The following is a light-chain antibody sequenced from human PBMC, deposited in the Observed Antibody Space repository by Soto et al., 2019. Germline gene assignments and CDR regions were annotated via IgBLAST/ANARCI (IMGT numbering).Light chain of an antibody. CDR2: EVS. CDR1: SSDIGGYNY. V-gene: IGLV2-8*01. J-gene: IGLJ2*01. CDR3: RSYAGSNSYVV. Sequence: QSALTQPPSASASPGQSVTISCTGTSSDIGGYNYVSWYQQHPGKAPKLMIYEVSRRPSGVPDRFSGSTSGNTAYLNVSGLQAEDEADYCCRSYAGSNSYVVFGGGTKLTVL.